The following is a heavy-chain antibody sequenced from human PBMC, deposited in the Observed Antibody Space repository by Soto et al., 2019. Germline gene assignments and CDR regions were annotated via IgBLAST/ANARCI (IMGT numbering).Heavy chain of an antibody. D-gene: IGHD2-15*01. J-gene: IGHJ4*02. CDR2: ITDSGGST. Sequence: EVQLLESGGGLVQPGGSLRLSCAASGFTFNNYGMSWVRQAPGKGLEWVSAITDSGGSTYYADSVKGRFTISRDNSKNTVYLQMNSLRAEDTAVYYCARVWSGNSPYFDYWGQGTLVTVSS. V-gene: IGHV3-23*01. CDR1: GFTFNNYG. CDR3: ARVWSGNSPYFDY.